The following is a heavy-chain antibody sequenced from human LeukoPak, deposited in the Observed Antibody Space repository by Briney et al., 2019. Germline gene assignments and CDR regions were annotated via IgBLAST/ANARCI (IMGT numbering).Heavy chain of an antibody. V-gene: IGHV5-51*01. CDR2: IYPDDSDT. CDR1: GYSFTTYW. D-gene: IGHD3-10*01. CDR3: ARPRGASGTVNWFDP. Sequence: GESLKISCETSGYSFTTYWIGWVRQRPGTGLEWVGAIYPDDSDTRYSPSFQGQVAISADRSIRTAYLKWNSLRASDTGMYYWARPRGASGTVNWFDPWGQGTLVTVSS. J-gene: IGHJ5*02.